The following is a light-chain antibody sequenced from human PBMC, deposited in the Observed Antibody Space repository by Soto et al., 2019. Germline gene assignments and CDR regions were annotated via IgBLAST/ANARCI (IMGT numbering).Light chain of an antibody. CDR1: SSNIGSNY. J-gene: IGLJ3*02. CDR2: RNN. Sequence: QSALPQPPSASGTPGQRVTVSCSGSSSNIGSNYVYWYQQLTGAAPKLLIYRNNQRPSGVPDRFSGSKSGTSASLAISGLRSEDEADFYCSTWDDILGGVVFGGGTKLTVL. CDR3: STWDDILGGVV. V-gene: IGLV1-47*01.